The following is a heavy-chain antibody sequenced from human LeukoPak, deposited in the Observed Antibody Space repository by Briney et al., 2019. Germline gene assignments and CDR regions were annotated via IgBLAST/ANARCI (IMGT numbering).Heavy chain of an antibody. V-gene: IGHV3-23*01. Sequence: GGSLRLSCAASGFTFSSYAMSWVRQAPGKGLEWVSAISGSGGSTYYADSVKGRFTISRDNSKNTLYLQMNGLRAEDTAVYYCAKGMVRGVITDFDYWGQGTLVTVSS. CDR2: ISGSGGST. CDR1: GFTFSSYA. CDR3: AKGMVRGVITDFDY. D-gene: IGHD3-10*01. J-gene: IGHJ4*02.